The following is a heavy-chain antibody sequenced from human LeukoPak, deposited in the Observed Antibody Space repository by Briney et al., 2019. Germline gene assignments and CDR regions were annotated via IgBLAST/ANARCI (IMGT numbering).Heavy chain of an antibody. Sequence: GGSLRLSCAASGFTFSNYGMHWVRQAPGKGLEWVALISFDGSQKYYADSVKGRFTISRDNSKSTVYLQMNSLRAEDTAVYYCAKDYLRYDSLDYWGQGTLVTVSS. CDR3: AKDYLRYDSLDY. V-gene: IGHV3-30*02. CDR1: GFTFSNYG. D-gene: IGHD3-22*01. CDR2: ISFDGSQK. J-gene: IGHJ4*02.